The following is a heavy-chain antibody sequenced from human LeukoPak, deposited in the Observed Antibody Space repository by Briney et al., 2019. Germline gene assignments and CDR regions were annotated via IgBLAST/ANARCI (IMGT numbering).Heavy chain of an antibody. CDR3: ARDDPYDSGYFDY. Sequence: PGGSLRLSCAASGFTFSSYSMNWVRQAPGKGLEWVSSISSSSSYIYYADSVKGRFTISRDNAKNSLYLQMNSLRAEDTAVCYCARDDPYDSGYFDYWGQGTLVTVSS. D-gene: IGHD3-3*01. CDR1: GFTFSSYS. CDR2: ISSSSSYI. V-gene: IGHV3-21*01. J-gene: IGHJ4*02.